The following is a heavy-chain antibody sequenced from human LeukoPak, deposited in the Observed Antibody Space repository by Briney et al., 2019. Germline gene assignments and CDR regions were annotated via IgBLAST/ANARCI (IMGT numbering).Heavy chain of an antibody. CDR1: GFSIGSSW. V-gene: IGHV3-7*01. J-gene: IGHJ4*02. CDR2: MNEDGSGT. CDR3: ARDPAWGAIDY. D-gene: IGHD7-27*01. Sequence: GGSLRLPCAVSGFSIGSSWMSWVRQTPGKGPEWVADMNEDGSGTYYVDSVKGRFTVSRDNAQNSVCLQMNSLRVEDTGVYYCARDPAWGAIDYWGQGTLVTVSS.